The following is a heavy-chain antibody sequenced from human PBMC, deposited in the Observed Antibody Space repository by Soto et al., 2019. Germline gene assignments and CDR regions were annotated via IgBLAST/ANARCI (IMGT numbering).Heavy chain of an antibody. D-gene: IGHD2-21*01. Sequence: QVQLVQSGAEVKKPGSSVKVSCKASGGTFSSYTISWVRQAPGQGLEWMGRIIPILGIANYAQKFQGRVTMTADNSTSTAYMELSSLRSEDTAVYYCASATPYCGGDWACGGFDPWGQGTLVTVSS. CDR3: ASATPYCGGDWACGGFDP. J-gene: IGHJ5*02. CDR1: GGTFSSYT. V-gene: IGHV1-69*02. CDR2: IIPILGIA.